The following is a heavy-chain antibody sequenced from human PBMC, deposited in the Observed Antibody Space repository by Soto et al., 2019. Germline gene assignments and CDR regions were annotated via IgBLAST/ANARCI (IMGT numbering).Heavy chain of an antibody. J-gene: IGHJ4*02. CDR1: GFTFDDYA. D-gene: IGHD6-19*01. CDR3: AKDILYSSGWTFDY. CDR2: ISWNSGSI. Sequence: GGSLRLSCAASGFTFDDYAMHWVRQAPGKGLEWVSGISWNSGSIGYADSVKGRFTISRDNAKNSLYLQMNSLRAEDTALYYCAKDILYSSGWTFDYWGQGTLVTVSS. V-gene: IGHV3-9*01.